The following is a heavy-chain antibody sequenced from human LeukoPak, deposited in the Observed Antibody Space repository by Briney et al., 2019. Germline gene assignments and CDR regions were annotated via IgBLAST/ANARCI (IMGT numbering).Heavy chain of an antibody. CDR3: ARDAYQVAGSTLNDY. CDR2: ISSSGSTI. V-gene: IGHV3-48*03. J-gene: IGHJ4*02. Sequence: GGSLRLSCAASGFTFSSYEMNWVRQAPGKGLEWVSNISSSGSTIYYADSVKGRFTISRDNAKNSLYLQMNSLRAEDTAVYYCARDAYQVAGSTLNDYWGQGTLVTASS. CDR1: GFTFSSYE. D-gene: IGHD3-16*01.